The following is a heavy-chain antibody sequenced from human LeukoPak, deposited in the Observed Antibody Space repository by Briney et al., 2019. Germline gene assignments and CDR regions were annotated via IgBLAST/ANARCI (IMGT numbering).Heavy chain of an antibody. CDR1: GFTFSSYS. Sequence: PGGSLRLSCAASGFTFSSYSMNWVRQAPGKGLEWVSSISSSSSYIYYADSVKGRFTISRDNAKNSLYLQMNSLRAEDTAVYYCARDLGSFFASPTPIDYWGQGTLVTVSS. D-gene: IGHD1-26*01. J-gene: IGHJ4*02. CDR2: ISSSSSYI. V-gene: IGHV3-21*01. CDR3: ARDLGSFFASPTPIDY.